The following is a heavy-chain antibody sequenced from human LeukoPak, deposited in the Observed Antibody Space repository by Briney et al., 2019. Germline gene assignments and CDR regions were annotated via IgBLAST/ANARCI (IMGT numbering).Heavy chain of an antibody. Sequence: GGALRLSCASSGFTFSFYSMNWVRPAPGKGLEWVSFISSSSSYISYADSAKGRFTTSRDNAKNSLYMQMNSPGAEDTAVYYCARSASPVPYFAYWGQGTLVTVSS. CDR1: GFTFSFYS. V-gene: IGHV3-21*01. J-gene: IGHJ4*02. CDR2: ISSSSSYI. CDR3: ARSASPVPYFAY. D-gene: IGHD2-2*01.